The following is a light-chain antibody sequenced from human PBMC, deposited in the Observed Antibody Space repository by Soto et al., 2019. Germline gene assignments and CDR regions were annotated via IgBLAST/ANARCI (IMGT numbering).Light chain of an antibody. CDR2: EGS. CDR1: SSDVGSYIL. V-gene: IGLV2-23*01. Sequence: QSALTQPASVSGSPGQSITISCTGTSSDVGSYILVSWYQQHPGKAPKLMIYEGSKRPSGVSNRFSGSKSGNTASLTISGLQAEDEADYYCCSYAGSSTAVFGGGTQLTVL. CDR3: CSYAGSSTAV. J-gene: IGLJ2*01.